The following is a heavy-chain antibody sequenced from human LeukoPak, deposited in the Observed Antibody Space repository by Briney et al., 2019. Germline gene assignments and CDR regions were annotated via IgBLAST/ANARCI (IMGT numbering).Heavy chain of an antibody. D-gene: IGHD3-22*01. J-gene: IGHJ6*03. CDR2: IIPIFGTA. Sequence: SVKVSCKASGGTFSSYAISWVRQAPGQGLEWMGGIIPIFGTANYAQKFQGRVTITTDESTSTAYMELSSLRSEDTAVYYCARGNYYDSSGYYYVPNYYYYMDVWGKGTTVTVSS. V-gene: IGHV1-69*05. CDR1: GGTFSSYA. CDR3: ARGNYYDSSGYYYVPNYYYYMDV.